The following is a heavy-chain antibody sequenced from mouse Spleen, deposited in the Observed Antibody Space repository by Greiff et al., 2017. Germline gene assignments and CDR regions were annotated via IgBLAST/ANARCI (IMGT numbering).Heavy chain of an antibody. CDR3: ARDGSRVDYAMDY. Sequence: VQLQQSGPELVKPGASVKISCKASGYTFTDYNMHWVKQSHGKSLEWIGYIYPYNGGTGYNQKFKSKATLTVDNSSSTAYMELRSLTSEDSAVYYCARDGSRVDYAMDYWGQGTSVTVSS. D-gene: IGHD1-1*01. CDR2: IYPYNGGT. V-gene: IGHV1S29*02. CDR1: GYTFTDYN. J-gene: IGHJ4*01.